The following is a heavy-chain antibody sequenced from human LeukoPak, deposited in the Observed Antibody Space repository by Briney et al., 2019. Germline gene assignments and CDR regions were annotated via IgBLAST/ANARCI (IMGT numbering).Heavy chain of an antibody. CDR1: GFTVSSNY. Sequence: GGSLRLSCAASGFTVSSNYMSRVRQAPGKGLEWVSVIYSGGSTYYADSVKGRFTISRDNSKNTLYLQMNSLRAEDTAVYYCARLDGSYRAFDYWGQGTLVTVSS. V-gene: IGHV3-53*01. CDR3: ARLDGSYRAFDY. J-gene: IGHJ4*02. CDR2: IYSGGST. D-gene: IGHD1-26*01.